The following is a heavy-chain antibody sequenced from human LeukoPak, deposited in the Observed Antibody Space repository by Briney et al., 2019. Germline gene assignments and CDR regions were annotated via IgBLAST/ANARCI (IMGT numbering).Heavy chain of an antibody. CDR3: ARLSDLTQFDY. CDR2: IYHSGST. Sequence: PSETLSLTCAVSGYPISSGYDWGWIRQPPGKGLEGIGSIYHSGSTYYNPSLKSRVTISVDTSKNQFSLKLSSVTAADTAVYYCARLSDLTQFDYWGQGTLVTVSS. D-gene: IGHD2/OR15-2a*01. V-gene: IGHV4-38-2*01. CDR1: GYPISSGYD. J-gene: IGHJ4*02.